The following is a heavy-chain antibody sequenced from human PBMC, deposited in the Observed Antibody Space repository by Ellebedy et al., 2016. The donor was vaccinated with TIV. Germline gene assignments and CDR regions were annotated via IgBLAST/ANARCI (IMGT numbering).Heavy chain of an antibody. J-gene: IGHJ4*02. CDR2: IWYDGSNK. V-gene: IGHV3-33*01. Sequence: GGSLRLXXAASGFTFSSYGMHWVRQAPGKGLEWVAVIWYDGSNKYYADSVKGRFTISRDNSKNTLYLQMNSLRAEDTAVYYCARSLEWLSYFDYWGQGTLVTVSS. CDR1: GFTFSSYG. D-gene: IGHD3-3*01. CDR3: ARSLEWLSYFDY.